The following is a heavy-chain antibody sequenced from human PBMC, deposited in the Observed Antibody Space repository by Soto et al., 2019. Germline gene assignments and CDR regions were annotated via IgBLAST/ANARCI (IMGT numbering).Heavy chain of an antibody. CDR1: GFTFSSYS. CDR2: ISSSSSYI. J-gene: IGHJ5*02. V-gene: IGHV3-21*01. D-gene: IGHD1-1*01. Sequence: GGSLRLSCAASGFTFSSYSMNWVRQAPGKGLEWVSSISSSSSYIYYADSVKGRFTISRDNAKNSLYLQMNSLRAEDTAVYYCARDTRLPTSNWFDPWGQGTLVTVSS. CDR3: ARDTRLPTSNWFDP.